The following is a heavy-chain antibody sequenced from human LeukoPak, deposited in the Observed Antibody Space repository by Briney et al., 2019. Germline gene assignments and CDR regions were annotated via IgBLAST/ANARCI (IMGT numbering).Heavy chain of an antibody. CDR1: GGSFNDYY. CDR3: ARVYYSSSYDYWYFDL. CDR2: IYYSGST. D-gene: IGHD6-13*01. V-gene: IGHV4-59*01. Sequence: SETLSLTCAVYGGSFNDYYWSWIRQPPGKGLEWIGYIYYSGSTNYNPSLKSRVTISVDTSKNQFSLKLSSVTAADTAVYYCARVYYSSSYDYWYFDLWGRGTLVTVSS. J-gene: IGHJ2*01.